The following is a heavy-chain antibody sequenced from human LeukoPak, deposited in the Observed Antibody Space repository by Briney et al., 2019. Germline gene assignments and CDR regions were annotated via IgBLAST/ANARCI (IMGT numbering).Heavy chain of an antibody. V-gene: IGHV3-23*01. J-gene: IGHJ4*02. CDR2: ISDSGATT. CDR1: GFTFSNYA. CDR3: AKQVGYCGEGNYYFDH. D-gene: IGHD2-21*01. Sequence: GGSLRLSCAASGFTFSNYAMSWVRQAPGKGLEWVSAISDSGATTIYADSVRGRFTISRDNSKNTLFLQMKSLRDEDTAIYYCAKQVGYCGEGNYYFDHWGQGTLVTASS.